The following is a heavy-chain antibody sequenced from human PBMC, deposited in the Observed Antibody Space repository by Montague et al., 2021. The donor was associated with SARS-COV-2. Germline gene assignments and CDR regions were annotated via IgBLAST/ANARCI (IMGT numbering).Heavy chain of an antibody. J-gene: IGHJ3*02. CDR1: GGSISSNSYY. CDR2: IYYSGST. Sequence: SETLSLTCTVSGGSISSNSYYWAWIRQPPGKGLEWIGYIYYSGSTNYNPSLKSRVTISVDTSKNQFSLKLSSVTAADTAVYYCARQYYDSSGEDAFDIWGQGTMVTVSS. CDR3: ARQYYDSSGEDAFDI. D-gene: IGHD3-22*01. V-gene: IGHV4-61*05.